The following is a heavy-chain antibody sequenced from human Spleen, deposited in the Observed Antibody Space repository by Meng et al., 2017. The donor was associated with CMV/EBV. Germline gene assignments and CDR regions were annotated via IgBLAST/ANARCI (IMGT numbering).Heavy chain of an antibody. Sequence: GESLKISCAASGFTFNDYSMNWVRQAPGKGLEWVSAISGSGGSTYYADSVKGRFTISRDNSKNTLYLQMNSLRAEDTAVYYCATEYSSSRTYYYYGMDVWGQGTTVTVSS. V-gene: IGHV3-23*01. CDR2: ISGSGGST. D-gene: IGHD6-6*01. CDR3: ATEYSSSRTYYYYGMDV. CDR1: GFTFNDYS. J-gene: IGHJ6*02.